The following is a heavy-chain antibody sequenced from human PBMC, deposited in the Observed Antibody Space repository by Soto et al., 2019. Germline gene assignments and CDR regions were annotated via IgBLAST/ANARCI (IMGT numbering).Heavy chain of an antibody. CDR2: ISYDGSNK. J-gene: IGHJ5*02. V-gene: IGHV3-30-3*01. D-gene: IGHD6-13*01. CDR1: GFTFSSYA. Sequence: GGSLRLSCAASGFTFSSYAMHWVRQAPGKGLEWVAVISYDGSNKYYADSVKGRFTISRDNSKNTLYLQMNSLRAEDTAVYYCARVGIPGIAAAETNDWWFDPWGQGTLVTVSS. CDR3: ARVGIPGIAAAETNDWWFDP.